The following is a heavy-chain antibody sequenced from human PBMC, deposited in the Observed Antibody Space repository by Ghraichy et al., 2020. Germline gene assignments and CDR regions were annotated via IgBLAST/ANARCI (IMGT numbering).Heavy chain of an antibody. Sequence: GGSLTLSCAASGFTFSSYAMSWVRQAPGKGLEWVSGISGSGGSTYYADSVKGRFTISRDNSKNTLYLQMNSLRGEDTAVYYCASDQWDLPRGIDYWGQGTLVTVSS. CDR2: ISGSGGST. CDR1: GFTFSSYA. CDR3: ASDQWDLPRGIDY. J-gene: IGHJ4*02. D-gene: IGHD1-26*01. V-gene: IGHV3-23*01.